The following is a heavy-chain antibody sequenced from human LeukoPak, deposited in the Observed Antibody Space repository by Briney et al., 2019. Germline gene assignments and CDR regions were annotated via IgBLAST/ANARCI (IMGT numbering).Heavy chain of an antibody. Sequence: GGSLRLSRAASGFTFSNYWGHWVRQAPGKGLVWVSRINRDGSTTKYADSVKGGFTVSRDNTKNTLNLQMNSLRAEDTAVYYCARDKKSGESSEIDYWGQGTLVTVSS. CDR3: ARDKKSGESSEIDY. CDR1: GFTFSNYW. J-gene: IGHJ4*02. V-gene: IGHV3-74*03. CDR2: INRDGSTT. D-gene: IGHD3-10*01.